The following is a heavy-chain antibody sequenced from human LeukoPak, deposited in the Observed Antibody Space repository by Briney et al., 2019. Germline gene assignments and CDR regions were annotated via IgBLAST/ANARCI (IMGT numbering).Heavy chain of an antibody. CDR1: GYSFTSYW. V-gene: IGHV5-51*01. J-gene: IGHJ3*02. CDR3: ARIKDIVVVPAAGGDAFDI. Sequence: GESLQISSKGSGYSFTSYWIGWVRQMPGKGLEWMGIIYPGDSDTRYSPSFQGQVTISADKSISTAYLQWSSLKASDTAMYYCARIKDIVVVPAAGGDAFDIWGQGTMVTVSS. CDR2: IYPGDSDT. D-gene: IGHD2-2*01.